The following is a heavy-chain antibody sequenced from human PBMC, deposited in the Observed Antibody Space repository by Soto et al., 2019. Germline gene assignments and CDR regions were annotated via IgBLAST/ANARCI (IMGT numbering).Heavy chain of an antibody. CDR1: GGSISSYY. D-gene: IGHD6-13*01. CDR3: ARHRRGSSSLEY. J-gene: IGHJ4*02. V-gene: IGHV4-59*08. Sequence: PSETLSLTCTVSGGSISSYYWSWIRQPPGKGLEWIGYIYYSGSTNYNPSLKSRVTISVDTSKNQFSLKLSSVTAADTAVYYCARHRRGSSSLEYWGQGTLVTVSS. CDR2: IYYSGST.